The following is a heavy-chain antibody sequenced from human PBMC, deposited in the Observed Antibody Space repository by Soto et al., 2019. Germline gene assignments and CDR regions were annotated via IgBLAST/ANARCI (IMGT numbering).Heavy chain of an antibody. CDR3: GNNRRCEY. CDR1: GFTFSSYA. CDR2: ISGSGGST. V-gene: IGHV3-23*01. J-gene: IGHJ4*02. Sequence: GGSLRLSCAASGFTFSSYAMSWVRQAPGKGLEWVSAISGSGGSTYYADSVKGRFTISRDNSKNPLYLQINSLRAQDTGACYCGNNRRCEYWGQGSLV.